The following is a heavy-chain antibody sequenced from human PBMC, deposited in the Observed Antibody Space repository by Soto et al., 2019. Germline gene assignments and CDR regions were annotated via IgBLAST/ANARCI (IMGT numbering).Heavy chain of an antibody. CDR1: VDYA. V-gene: IGHV3-9*01. CDR2: SSWNSGSI. D-gene: IGHD2-21*01. Sequence: VDYAAHRIRQNTGQGLERVSGSSWNSGSIGYADSVKGRFTICRDNAKNSRYLQMNSLRSEDTAVYCCSQDNNATRYDCSYWDVQRKRTTV. J-gene: IGHJ6*03. CDR3: SQDNNATRYDCSYWDV.